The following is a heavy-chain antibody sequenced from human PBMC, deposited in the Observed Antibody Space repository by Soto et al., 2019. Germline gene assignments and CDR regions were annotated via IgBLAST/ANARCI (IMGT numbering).Heavy chain of an antibody. D-gene: IGHD3-9*01. Sequence: GESLKISCQGSGYTFTSYWIGWVRQMPGKGLEWMGIVYPSDSDARYTPSFQGRVTISADKSIDTAYLQWSRLEASDTAIYYCARCVFLTRIGFYTDFWGLGTPVTV. CDR2: VYPSDSDA. CDR3: ARCVFLTRIGFYTDF. J-gene: IGHJ4*01. CDR1: GYTFTSYW. V-gene: IGHV5-51*01.